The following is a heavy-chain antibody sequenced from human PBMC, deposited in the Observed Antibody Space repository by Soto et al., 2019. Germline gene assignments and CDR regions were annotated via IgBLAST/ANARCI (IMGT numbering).Heavy chain of an antibody. Sequence: QVQLVESGGGVVQPGRSLRLSCAASGFTFSTYGMHWVRQPPGKGLEWVAVISSDGKSEHYADPVKGRFSISRDNSKNTLSLQMNSLRVEDTAVYYCSKTITTYSGDSRGRGALVDDWGQGTLVTVSS. CDR3: SKTITTYSGDSRGRGALVDD. J-gene: IGHJ4*02. CDR2: ISSDGKSE. D-gene: IGHD3-22*01. V-gene: IGHV3-30*18. CDR1: GFTFSTYG.